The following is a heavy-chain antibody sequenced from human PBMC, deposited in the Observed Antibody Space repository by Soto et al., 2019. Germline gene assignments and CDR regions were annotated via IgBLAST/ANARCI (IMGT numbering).Heavy chain of an antibody. CDR2: SSGDGVTT. V-gene: IGHV3-74*01. Sequence: EVQLVESGGDLVQRGGSLRLSCGASGFPFSSYWMHWVRHTPGKGLDWVARSSGDGVTTYYADSVTGRFTVSRDNAKNSLALQISGLRAEDTAVYYWGRKYYGLLTGYYTDYWGQGTLVSVSS. CDR3: GRKYYGLLTGYYTDY. J-gene: IGHJ4*02. D-gene: IGHD3-9*01. CDR1: GFPFSSYW.